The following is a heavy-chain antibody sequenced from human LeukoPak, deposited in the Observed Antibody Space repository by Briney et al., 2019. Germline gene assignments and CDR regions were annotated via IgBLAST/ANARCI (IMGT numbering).Heavy chain of an antibody. Sequence: SETLPLTCTVSGGSISSYYWSWIRQPPGKGLEWIGYIYYSGSTNYNPSLKSRVTISVDTSKNQFSLKLSSVTAADTAVYYCARASGYSYGSFDYWGQGTLVTVSS. CDR3: ARASGYSYGSFDY. V-gene: IGHV4-59*01. CDR2: IYYSGST. D-gene: IGHD5-18*01. CDR1: GGSISSYY. J-gene: IGHJ4*02.